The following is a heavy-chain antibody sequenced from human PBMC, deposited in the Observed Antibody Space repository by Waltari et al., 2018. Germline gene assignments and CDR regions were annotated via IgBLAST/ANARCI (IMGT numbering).Heavy chain of an antibody. D-gene: IGHD5-18*01. Sequence: QLQLQESGPGLVKPSETLSLTCNVSGGSISSSSYYWGWIRQPPGKGLEWIGTIYYSGSTYYNPSLKSRVTISVDTSKNQFSLKLSSVTAADTAVYNCARLALNTSMVVGFDSWGQGTLVTVSS. CDR2: IYYSGST. J-gene: IGHJ4*02. V-gene: IGHV4-39*01. CDR3: ARLALNTSMVVGFDS. CDR1: GGSISSSSYY.